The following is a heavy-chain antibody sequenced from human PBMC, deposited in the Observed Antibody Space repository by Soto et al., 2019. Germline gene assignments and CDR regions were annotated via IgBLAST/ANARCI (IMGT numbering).Heavy chain of an antibody. V-gene: IGHV1-46*01. CDR1: GYTFTSYY. CDR3: ARQKLYSRSGYYYYGMDV. J-gene: IGHJ6*02. Sequence: ASVKVSCKASGYTFTSYYMHWVRQAPGQGLEWMGIINPSGSSTSYAQNLQGRVTMTRDTSTSTVYMELSSLTSEDTALYYCARQKLYSRSGYYYYGMDVWVQRTTVTVFS. D-gene: IGHD6-6*01. CDR2: INPSGSST.